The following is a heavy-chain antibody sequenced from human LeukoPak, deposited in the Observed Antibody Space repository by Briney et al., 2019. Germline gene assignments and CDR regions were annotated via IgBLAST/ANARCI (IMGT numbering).Heavy chain of an antibody. CDR2: IYYSGST. CDR3: ARGLLLTGPTYYFDY. Sequence: PSETLSLTCTVSGGSISSYYWSWIRQPPGKGLEWIGYIYYSGSTNYNPSLKSRVTISVDTSKNQFSLKLSSVTAADTAVYYCARGLLLTGPTYYFDYWGQGTLVTVSS. CDR1: GGSISSYY. V-gene: IGHV4-59*01. J-gene: IGHJ4*02. D-gene: IGHD3-9*01.